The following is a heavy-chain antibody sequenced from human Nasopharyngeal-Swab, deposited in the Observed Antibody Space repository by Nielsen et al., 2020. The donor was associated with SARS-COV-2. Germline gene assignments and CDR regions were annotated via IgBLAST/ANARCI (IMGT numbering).Heavy chain of an antibody. CDR1: GGTFSSYA. Sequence: SSVKVSCKASGGTFSSYAISWVRQAPGKGLEWMGGIIPIFGTANYAQKFQGRVTITADKSTSTVYMELSSLRSEDTAVYYCARGAYSSRLGAFDIWGQGTMVTVSS. V-gene: IGHV1-69*06. J-gene: IGHJ3*02. D-gene: IGHD6-13*01. CDR3: ARGAYSSRLGAFDI. CDR2: IIPIFGTA.